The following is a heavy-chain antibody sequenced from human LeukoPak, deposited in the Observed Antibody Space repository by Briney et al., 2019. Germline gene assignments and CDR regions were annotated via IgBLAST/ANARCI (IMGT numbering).Heavy chain of an antibody. Sequence: PGGSLRLSCAASGFTFSSYSMNWVRQAPGKGLEWVSYVSSSSSTIYYADSVKGRFTISRDNAKNSLYLQMNSLRAEDTAVYYCARGHTRDYYDSSGYPGYWGQGTLVTVSS. CDR1: GFTFSSYS. J-gene: IGHJ4*02. CDR3: ARGHTRDYYDSSGYPGY. V-gene: IGHV3-48*04. CDR2: VSSSSSTI. D-gene: IGHD3-22*01.